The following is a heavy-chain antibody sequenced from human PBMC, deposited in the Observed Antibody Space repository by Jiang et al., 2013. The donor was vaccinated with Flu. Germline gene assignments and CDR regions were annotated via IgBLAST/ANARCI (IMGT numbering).Heavy chain of an antibody. J-gene: IGHJ3*02. CDR3: ARIQGMATSDAFDI. Sequence: KPTQTLTLTCTFSGFSLSTSGMCVSWIRQPPGKALEWLARIDWDDDKYYSTSLKTRLTISKDTSKNQVVLTMTNMDPVDTATYYCARIQGMATSDAFDIWGQGTMVTVSS. CDR1: GFSLSTSGMC. V-gene: IGHV2-70*11. D-gene: IGHD5-24*01. CDR2: IDWDDDK.